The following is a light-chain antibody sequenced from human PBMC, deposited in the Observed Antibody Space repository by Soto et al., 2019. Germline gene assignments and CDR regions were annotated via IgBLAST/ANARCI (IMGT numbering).Light chain of an antibody. CDR1: QSVDND. CDR3: QQYGTPRSVT. J-gene: IGKJ5*01. Sequence: EIVMTQSPATLSVSPGDRATLSCRASQSVDNDLAWYQQKPGQAPRLLIYGASNRATGIPDRFSGSGSGTDFTLTISRLEPEDFAVYYCQQYGTPRSVTFGQGTRLE. CDR2: GAS. V-gene: IGKV3-20*01.